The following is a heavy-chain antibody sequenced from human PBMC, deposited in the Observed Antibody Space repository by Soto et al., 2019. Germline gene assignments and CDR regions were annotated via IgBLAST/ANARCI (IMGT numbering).Heavy chain of an antibody. CDR1: AFIFSRYG. Sequence: QGQLVESGGGVVQPGTSLRLSCEASAFIFSRYGMHWVRQAPGKGLEWVAVISYDGSNKYYAESVKGRFIISRDKSENTLYLQMNSLRAEDMAVYYCAKDLGSGKPYYYYAMDVWGQGTTVTVSS. J-gene: IGHJ6*02. V-gene: IGHV3-30*18. CDR3: AKDLGSGKPYYYYAMDV. D-gene: IGHD3-10*01. CDR2: ISYDGSNK.